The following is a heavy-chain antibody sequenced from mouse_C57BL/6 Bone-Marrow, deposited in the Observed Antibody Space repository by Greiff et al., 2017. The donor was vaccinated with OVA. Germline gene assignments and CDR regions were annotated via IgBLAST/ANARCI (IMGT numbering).Heavy chain of an antibody. D-gene: IGHD1-1*01. CDR1: GYSITSGYY. CDR3: ARGRYPGDY. Sequence: ESGPGLVKPSQSLSLTCSVTGYSITSGYYWNWIRQFPGNKLEWMGYISYDGSNNYNPSLKNRSSITRDTSKNQFFLKLNSVTTEDTATYYCARGRYPGDYWGQGTTLTVSS. V-gene: IGHV3-6*01. CDR2: ISYDGSN. J-gene: IGHJ2*01.